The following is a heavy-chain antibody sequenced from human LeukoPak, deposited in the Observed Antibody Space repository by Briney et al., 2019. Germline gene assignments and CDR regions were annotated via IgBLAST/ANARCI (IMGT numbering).Heavy chain of an antibody. Sequence: SGGSLRLSCAASGFTFSSCTMNWVRQAPGKGLEWVSSISSSSSYIYYADSVKGRFTISRDNAKNSLYLQMNSLRAEDTAVYYCARDLGGNWFDPWGQGTLVTVSS. V-gene: IGHV3-21*01. CDR1: GFTFSSCT. D-gene: IGHD4-23*01. CDR2: ISSSSSYI. J-gene: IGHJ5*02. CDR3: ARDLGGNWFDP.